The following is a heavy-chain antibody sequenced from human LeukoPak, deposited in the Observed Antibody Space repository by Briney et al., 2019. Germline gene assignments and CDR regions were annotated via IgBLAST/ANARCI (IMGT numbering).Heavy chain of an antibody. J-gene: IGHJ4*02. V-gene: IGHV4-31*03. CDR3: ARGPDTAMDTPFDY. Sequence: PSETLSLTCTVSGGSISSGGYYWSWIRQHPGKGLEWIGYIYYSGSTYYNPSLKSRVTISVDTSKNQFSLKLSSVTAADTAVYYCARGPDTAMDTPFDYWGQGTLVTVSS. CDR2: IYYSGST. D-gene: IGHD5-18*01. CDR1: GGSISSGGYY.